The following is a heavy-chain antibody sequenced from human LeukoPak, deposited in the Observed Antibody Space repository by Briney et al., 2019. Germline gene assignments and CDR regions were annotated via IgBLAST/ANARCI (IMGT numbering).Heavy chain of an antibody. J-gene: IGHJ4*02. Sequence: GGSLRLSCATSGFTFSAYSMNWVRQAPGKGLEWVSSISGSSIYINYADSVKGRFTISSDNAKNSLYLQMNSLRAEDTAVYYCAKVSTITMVRGVIITDYYFDYWGQGTLVTVSS. CDR1: GFTFSAYS. CDR2: ISGSSIYI. D-gene: IGHD3-10*01. CDR3: AKVSTITMVRGVIITDYYFDY. V-gene: IGHV3-21*04.